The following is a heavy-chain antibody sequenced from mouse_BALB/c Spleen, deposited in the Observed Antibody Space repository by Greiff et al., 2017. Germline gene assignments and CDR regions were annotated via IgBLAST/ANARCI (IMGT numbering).Heavy chain of an antibody. CDR1: GYTFTDHA. V-gene: IGHV1S53*01. Sequence: VQLQQSDAELVKPGASVKISCKASGYTFTDHAIHWVKQKPEQGLEWIGYISPGNGDIKYNEKFKGKATLTADKSSSTAYMQLNSLTSEDSAVYCCKDYDYDVRYFDVWGAGTTVTVSS. CDR3: KDYDYDVRYFDV. CDR2: ISPGNGDI. D-gene: IGHD2-4*01. J-gene: IGHJ1*01.